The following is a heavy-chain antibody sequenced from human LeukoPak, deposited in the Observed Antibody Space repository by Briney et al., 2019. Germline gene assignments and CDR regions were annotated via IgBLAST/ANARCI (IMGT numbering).Heavy chain of an antibody. V-gene: IGHV3-23*01. D-gene: IGHD3-3*01. CDR2: ISGSGGST. CDR3: RDMTIFGVVISYYFDY. Sequence: GGSLRLSCAASGFTFSSYAMSWVRQAPGKGLEWVSAISGSGGSTYYADSVKGRFTISRDNSKNTLYLQMNSLRAEDTAVYYCRDMTIFGVVISYYFDYWGQGTLVTVSS. J-gene: IGHJ4*02. CDR1: GFTFSSYA.